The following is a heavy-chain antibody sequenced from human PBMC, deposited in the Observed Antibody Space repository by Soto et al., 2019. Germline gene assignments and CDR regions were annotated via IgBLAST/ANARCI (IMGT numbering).Heavy chain of an antibody. J-gene: IGHJ4*02. V-gene: IGHV1-69*05. Sequence: SGKVSCKTSVYALSSYAINWVRQAPGQSLEWIGWIIAVFGKTKYSQKFQGRFTITTDPSASTAYMELGSLISEYTAVYYCAIVHSPYYDILTGYAPPHYWGQGTLVTVSS. CDR1: VYALSSYA. CDR2: IIAVFGKT. D-gene: IGHD3-9*01. CDR3: AIVHSPYYDILTGYAPPHY.